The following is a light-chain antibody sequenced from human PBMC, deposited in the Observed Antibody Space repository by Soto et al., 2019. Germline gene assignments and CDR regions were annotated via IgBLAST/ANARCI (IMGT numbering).Light chain of an antibody. V-gene: IGKV3-20*01. CDR3: QQYGSLWT. CDR1: QSVSSSY. Sequence: IVLTQSPSTLSLSPGERATLSCRASQSVSSSYLAWYQQKPGQAPRLLIYGASSRATGIPDRFSGSGSGTDFTLTISRLEPDDFAVYYCQQYGSLWTFGQGTKVDIK. CDR2: GAS. J-gene: IGKJ1*01.